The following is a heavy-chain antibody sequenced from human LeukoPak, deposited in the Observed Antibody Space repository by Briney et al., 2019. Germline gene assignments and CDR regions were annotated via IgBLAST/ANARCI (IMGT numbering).Heavy chain of an antibody. V-gene: IGHV4-59*08. CDR1: GGSISSYY. Sequence: SETLSLTCTVSGGSISSYYWSWIRQPPGKGLEWIGYIYYSGSTNYNPSLKSRVTISVDTSKNQFSLKLSSVTAADTAVYYCARLHYYYDSSGYYPCFDYWGQGTLVTVSS. D-gene: IGHD3-22*01. CDR3: ARLHYYYDSSGYYPCFDY. J-gene: IGHJ4*02. CDR2: IYYSGST.